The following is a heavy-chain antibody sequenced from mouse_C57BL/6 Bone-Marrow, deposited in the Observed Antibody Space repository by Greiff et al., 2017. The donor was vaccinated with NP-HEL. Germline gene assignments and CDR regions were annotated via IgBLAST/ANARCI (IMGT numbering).Heavy chain of an antibody. Sequence: GGGLVQPKGSLKLSCAASGFSFNTYAMNWVRQAPGKGLEWVARIRSKSNNYATYYADSVKDRFTISRDDSESMLYLQMNNLKTEDTAMYYCVRQGYCNFDYWGQGTTLTVSS. CDR2: IRSKSNNYAT. J-gene: IGHJ2*01. D-gene: IGHD3-2*02. CDR3: VRQGYCNFDY. V-gene: IGHV10-1*01. CDR1: GFSFNTYA.